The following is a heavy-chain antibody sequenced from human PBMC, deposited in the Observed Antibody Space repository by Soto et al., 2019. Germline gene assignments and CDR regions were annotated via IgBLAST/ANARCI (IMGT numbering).Heavy chain of an antibody. CDR2: ISRSGGGT. J-gene: IGHJ4*02. D-gene: IGHD6-19*01. V-gene: IGHV1-46*01. CDR1: GYTFTSYY. Sequence: QVQLVQSGAEVKKPGASVKVSCKASGYTFTSYYMHWLRQAPGQGLQWMGIISRSGGGTNYSQKFQCRVTMTRDTSTRTVYMELSSLTSDDTAVYYSARDAKDSSGKFHYWGQGTLVTVSS. CDR3: ARDAKDSSGKFHY.